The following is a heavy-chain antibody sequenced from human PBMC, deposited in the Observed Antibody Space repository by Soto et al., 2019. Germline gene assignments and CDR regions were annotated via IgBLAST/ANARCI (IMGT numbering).Heavy chain of an antibody. J-gene: IGHJ6*02. CDR2: ISSSGTYI. D-gene: IGHD2-2*01. V-gene: IGHV3-21*01. Sequence: PGGSLRLSCAASGFTFSTYSMNWVRQAPGKGLEWVSSISSSGTYIHYADSLKGRFTISRDNAKNSLYLQMISLRAEDTAVYYCARDPSDCSSTSCWGYYALDVWRQGTTVTVSS. CDR1: GFTFSTYS. CDR3: ARDPSDCSSTSCWGYYALDV.